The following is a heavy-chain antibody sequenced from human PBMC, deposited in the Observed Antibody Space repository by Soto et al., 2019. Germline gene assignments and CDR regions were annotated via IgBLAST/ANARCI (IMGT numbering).Heavy chain of an antibody. CDR3: ARHGFYGDYASNYFDP. D-gene: IGHD4-17*01. V-gene: IGHV5-51*01. CDR1: GYNFATYW. Sequence: VASLKISCQASGYNFATYWIAWVRQMPGKGLKYMGIIYPGNSDARYSPSFQGQVTFSADKSISTAYLHWSSLKASDTAMYYCARHGFYGDYASNYFDPWGQGTLVTVSS. J-gene: IGHJ5*02. CDR2: IYPGNSDA.